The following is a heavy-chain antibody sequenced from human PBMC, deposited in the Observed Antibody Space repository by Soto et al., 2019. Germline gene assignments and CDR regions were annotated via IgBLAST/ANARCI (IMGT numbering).Heavy chain of an antibody. CDR2: IRQDGGEK. CDR3: TRHSAEHYSGPLDY. D-gene: IGHD1-26*01. V-gene: IGHV3-7*05. J-gene: IGHJ4*01. Sequence: EVQLVESGGGLVQPGGSLRLSYAASGFTFSRHWMSWVRQAPGKGLEWVAIIRQDGGEKYYVDSVKGRFTISRDNAQNSLYLQMNSLRAEDTAVYYCTRHSAEHYSGPLDYWGHGTLVTVSS. CDR1: GFTFSRHW.